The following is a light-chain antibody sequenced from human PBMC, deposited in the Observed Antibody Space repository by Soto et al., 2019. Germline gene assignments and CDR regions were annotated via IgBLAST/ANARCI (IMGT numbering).Light chain of an antibody. J-gene: IGLJ1*01. Sequence: QSVLTQPASVSGSPGQSITISCTGASSDVGYNYVSWYLQRPGKAPKVMIFEVSNRRSGVSNRFSGSKSGNTASLTISGLQAEDEADYYCSSYTSDGTLVFGTGTKLTVL. CDR3: SSYTSDGTLV. CDR1: SSDVGYNY. V-gene: IGLV2-14*01. CDR2: EVS.